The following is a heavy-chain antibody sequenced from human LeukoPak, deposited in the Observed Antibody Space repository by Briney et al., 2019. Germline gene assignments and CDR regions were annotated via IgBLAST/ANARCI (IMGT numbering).Heavy chain of an antibody. CDR2: ITAYNGKT. CDR1: GYTFTGYG. D-gene: IGHD5-24*01. CDR3: ARTTQRRDSTLDV. Sequence: ASVKVSCKASGYTFTGYGISWVRQAPGQGLEWMGWITAYNGKTNYAQRLQGRVTMTTDTPTTTAYMELRSLRSDDTAVYFCARTTQRRDSTLDVWGQGTTVTVSS. V-gene: IGHV1-18*01. J-gene: IGHJ6*02.